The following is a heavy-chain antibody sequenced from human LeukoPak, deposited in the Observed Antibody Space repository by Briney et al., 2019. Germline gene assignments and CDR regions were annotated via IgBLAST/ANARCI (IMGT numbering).Heavy chain of an antibody. V-gene: IGHV1-8*01. Sequence: GASVKVSCKASGYTFTNYDINWVRQAGGQGLEWMGWMKPDSGATGYAEKFRGRVTLTSDTSTSTAYMELSGLRSEDTAVYFCARTYYDGSRNPNWFDPWGQGTLVTVSS. CDR1: GYTFTNYD. CDR3: ARTYYDGSRNPNWFDP. CDR2: MKPDSGAT. J-gene: IGHJ5*02. D-gene: IGHD3-22*01.